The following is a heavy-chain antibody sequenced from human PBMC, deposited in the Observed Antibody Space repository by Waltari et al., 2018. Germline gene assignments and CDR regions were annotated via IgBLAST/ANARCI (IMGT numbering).Heavy chain of an antibody. J-gene: IGHJ4*02. Sequence: QVQLVQSGAEVKKPGASVKVSCKVSGYTLTKLSMHWVRQAPGKGLEWMGGFDPEDGETIYAQKFQGRVTMTEDTSTDTAYMELSSLRSEDTAVYYCATHIGDCSSTSCYTFDYWGQGTLVTVSS. CDR2: FDPEDGET. D-gene: IGHD2-2*02. CDR3: ATHIGDCSSTSCYTFDY. CDR1: GYTLTKLS. V-gene: IGHV1-24*01.